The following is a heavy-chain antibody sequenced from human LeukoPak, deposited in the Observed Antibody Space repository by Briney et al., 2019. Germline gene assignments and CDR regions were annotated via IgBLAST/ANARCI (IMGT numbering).Heavy chain of an antibody. V-gene: IGHV1-8*01. J-gene: IGHJ3*02. CDR3: ARDSITTDAFDI. Sequence: ASVKVSCKASGYTFTSYDINWVRQATGQGLEWMGWMNPNSGNTGYAQKFQGRVTMTRDTSTSTVYMELSSLRSEDTAVYYCARDSITTDAFDIWGQGTMVTVSS. CDR2: MNPNSGNT. CDR1: GYTFTSYD. D-gene: IGHD3-3*01.